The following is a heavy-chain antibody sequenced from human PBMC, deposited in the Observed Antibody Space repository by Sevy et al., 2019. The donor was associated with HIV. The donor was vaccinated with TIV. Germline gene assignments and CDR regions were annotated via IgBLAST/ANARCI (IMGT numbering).Heavy chain of an antibody. D-gene: IGHD3-9*01. Sequence: GGSLRLSCGASGFTFSTYWMSWVRQAPGKGLEWVANINQDGSQKYYVDSVKGRFTISKDNAKNSLYLQMSSLRAEDTAEYYCAREFDGGPDYWGQGTLVTVSS. CDR2: INQDGSQK. CDR1: GFTFSTYW. CDR3: AREFDGGPDY. V-gene: IGHV3-7*01. J-gene: IGHJ4*02.